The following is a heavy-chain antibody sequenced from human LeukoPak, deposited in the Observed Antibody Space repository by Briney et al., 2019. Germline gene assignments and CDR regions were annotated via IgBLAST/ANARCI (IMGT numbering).Heavy chain of an antibody. J-gene: IGHJ4*02. Sequence: GGSLRLSCAASGFTFSSYGMHWVRQAPGKGLEWVAVIWYDGSNKYYADSVKGRFTISRDNFKNTLYLQMNSLRAEDTAVYYCAGNSGDSEGFDYWGQGTLVTVSS. CDR3: AGNSGDSEGFDY. D-gene: IGHD2-15*01. V-gene: IGHV3-33*01. CDR2: IWYDGSNK. CDR1: GFTFSSYG.